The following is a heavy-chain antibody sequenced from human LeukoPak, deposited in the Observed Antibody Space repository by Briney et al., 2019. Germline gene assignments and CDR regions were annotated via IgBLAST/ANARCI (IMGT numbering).Heavy chain of an antibody. CDR1: GYTFTNYG. CDR2: ISTSSGNA. CDR3: AREGRDYYAMDV. V-gene: IGHV1-18*01. Sequence: RASVKVSCKASGYTFTNYGISWVRQAPGQGLEWMGWISTSSGNAIYAQRVTMTTDTFTSTAYMELRSLRSDDTAVYYCAREGRDYYAMDVWGQGTTVTVSS. J-gene: IGHJ6*02.